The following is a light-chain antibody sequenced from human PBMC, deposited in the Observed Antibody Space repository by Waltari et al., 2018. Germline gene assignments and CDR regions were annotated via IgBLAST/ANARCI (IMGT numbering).Light chain of an antibody. CDR2: DVA. J-gene: IGLJ3*02. V-gene: IGLV2-14*01. Sequence: QSALTQPASVSESPGQSITISCSGTSSDVGGYNYVCWYQQHPGKAPKLIIYDVAKRPSGVSKRFSGSKSGNTASLTISGLQAEDEADYYCFSYRSSSTWVFGGGTKLTVL. CDR3: FSYRSSSTWV. CDR1: SSDVGGYNY.